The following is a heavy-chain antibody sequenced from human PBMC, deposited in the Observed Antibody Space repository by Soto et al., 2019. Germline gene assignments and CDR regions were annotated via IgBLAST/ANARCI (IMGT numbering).Heavy chain of an antibody. D-gene: IGHD3-16*02. J-gene: IGHJ4*02. CDR1: GGCFSGYY. CDR2: INHSGST. V-gene: IGHV4-34*01. CDR3: ARRRSLWYFDY. Sequence: SETLSLTCAVYGGCFSGYYWSWIRQPPGKGLEWIGEINHSGSTNYNPSLKSRVTISVDTSKNQFSLKLSSVTAADTAVYYCARRRSLWYFDYWGQGTLVTVSS.